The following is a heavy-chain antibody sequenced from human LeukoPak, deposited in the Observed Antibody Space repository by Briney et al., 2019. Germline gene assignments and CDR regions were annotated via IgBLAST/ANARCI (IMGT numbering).Heavy chain of an antibody. V-gene: IGHV4-30-4*01. CDR1: GGSISSGDYY. J-gene: IGHJ6*02. Sequence: SQTLSLTCTVSGGSISSGDYYWSWIRQPPGKGLEWIGYIYYSGSTYYNPSLKSRVTISVDTSKNQFSLKLSSVTAADTAVYYCARDLSVSVVAAAGTGYYYGMDVWGQGTTVTVSS. CDR2: IYYSGST. CDR3: ARDLSVSVVAAAGTGYYYGMDV. D-gene: IGHD6-13*01.